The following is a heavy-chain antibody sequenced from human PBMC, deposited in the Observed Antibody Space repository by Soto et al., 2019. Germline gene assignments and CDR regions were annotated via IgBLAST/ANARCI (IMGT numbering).Heavy chain of an antibody. D-gene: IGHD3-9*01. CDR2: ISYDGSNK. CDR1: GFTFSSYG. J-gene: IGHJ4*02. CDR3: AKDLYTELRYFDWLLFESLFDY. Sequence: GGSLRLSCAASGFTFSSYGMHWVRQAPGKGLEWVAVISYDGSNKYYADSVKGRFTISRDNSKNTLYLQMNSLRAEDTAVYYCAKDLYTELRYFDWLLFESLFDYWGQGTLVTVSS. V-gene: IGHV3-30*18.